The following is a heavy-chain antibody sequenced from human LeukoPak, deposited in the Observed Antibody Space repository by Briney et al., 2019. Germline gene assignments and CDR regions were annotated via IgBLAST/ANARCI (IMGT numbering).Heavy chain of an antibody. J-gene: IGHJ4*02. D-gene: IGHD1-1*01. CDR3: AKGKRYPDY. CDR2: LNLDGSDK. Sequence: GGSLRLSCVVSGYTFSESWMSWVRQAPGKGLGWVASLNLDGSDKYYVDSVKGRFTISRDNAKNSLYLQMDSLRVEDTAVYYCAKGKRYPDYWGQGTLVTVSS. CDR1: GYTFSESW. V-gene: IGHV3-7*03.